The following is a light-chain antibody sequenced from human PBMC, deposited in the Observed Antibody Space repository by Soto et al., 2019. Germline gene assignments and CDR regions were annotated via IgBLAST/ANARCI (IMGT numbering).Light chain of an antibody. J-gene: IGKJ1*01. Sequence: DIQMTQSPSTLSASVGDIVTISCRACPSIYSCLAWYQQKPGKAPKLLIYRASSLESGVPSRCSGSGSGTEFTLTISSLQPDDFAPYYCQQYNSYPWTFGQGTKVDIK. V-gene: IGKV1-5*03. CDR1: PSIYSC. CDR3: QQYNSYPWT. CDR2: RAS.